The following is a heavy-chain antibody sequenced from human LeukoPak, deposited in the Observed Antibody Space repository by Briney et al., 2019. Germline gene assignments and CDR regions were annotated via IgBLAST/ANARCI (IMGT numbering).Heavy chain of an antibody. Sequence: SETLSLTCTVSGGSISNYYWTWIRQPPGKGLEWIGDIYYSGSTNYNPSLKSRVTISVDTSKNQFSLNLSSVTAADTAVYYCAISANGGNSFWNYWGQGTLVTVSS. CDR3: AISANGGNSFWNY. V-gene: IGHV4-59*08. D-gene: IGHD4-23*01. CDR2: IYYSGST. J-gene: IGHJ4*02. CDR1: GGSISNYY.